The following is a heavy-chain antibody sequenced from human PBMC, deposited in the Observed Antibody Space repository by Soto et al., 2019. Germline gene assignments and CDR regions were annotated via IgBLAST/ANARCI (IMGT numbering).Heavy chain of an antibody. Sequence: QVQLVQSGAEVKKPGSSVKVSCKASGGTFNSYAISWVRQAPGQGLEWMGGIIPIFGTATYAQKFQGRVAINADEWTSAAYMELRSLRSEDTAVYYCALWGFRDGNNSRYNYYVMDVWGQGTTVTVSS. J-gene: IGHJ6*02. CDR3: ALWGFRDGNNSRYNYYVMDV. V-gene: IGHV1-69*01. D-gene: IGHD3-10*01. CDR2: IIPIFGTA. CDR1: GGTFNSYA.